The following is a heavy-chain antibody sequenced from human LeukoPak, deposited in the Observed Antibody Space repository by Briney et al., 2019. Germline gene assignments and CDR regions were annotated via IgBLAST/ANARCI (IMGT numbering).Heavy chain of an antibody. CDR2: ISSSSSYI. Sequence: SGGSLRLSCAASGFTFSSYSMNWVRQAPGKGLEWVSSISSSSSYIYYADSVQGRFTISRDNAKNSLYLQMNSLRAEDTAVYYCARDPAESLVGYYDYWGQGTLVTVSS. CDR1: GFTFSSYS. CDR3: ARDPAESLVGYYDY. V-gene: IGHV3-21*01. J-gene: IGHJ4*02. D-gene: IGHD6-19*01.